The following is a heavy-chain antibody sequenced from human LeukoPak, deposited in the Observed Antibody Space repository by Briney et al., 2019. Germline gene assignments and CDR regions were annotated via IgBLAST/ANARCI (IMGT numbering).Heavy chain of an antibody. D-gene: IGHD6-13*01. Sequence: GGSLRLSCAASGFTFSSYGMHWVRQAPGKGLEWVAVIWYDGSNKYYADSVKGRFTISRDNSKNTLYLQMNSLRAEDTAVYYCARAAAGTLLDYWGQGTLVTVSS. V-gene: IGHV3-33*01. CDR1: GFTFSSYG. CDR3: ARAAAGTLLDY. CDR2: IWYDGSNK. J-gene: IGHJ4*02.